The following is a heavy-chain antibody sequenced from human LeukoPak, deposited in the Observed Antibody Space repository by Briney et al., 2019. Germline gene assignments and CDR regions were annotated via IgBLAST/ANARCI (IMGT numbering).Heavy chain of an antibody. V-gene: IGHV3-48*04. J-gene: IGHJ3*02. Sequence: GGSLRLSCAASGFTFSSYWMSWVRQAPGKGLEWVSYISSSSSTIYYADSVKGRFTISRDNAKNSLYLQMNSLRAEDTAVYYCARGDEVPAARSVGAFDIWGQGTMVTVSS. CDR3: ARGDEVPAARSVGAFDI. CDR1: GFTFSSYW. CDR2: ISSSSSTI. D-gene: IGHD2-2*01.